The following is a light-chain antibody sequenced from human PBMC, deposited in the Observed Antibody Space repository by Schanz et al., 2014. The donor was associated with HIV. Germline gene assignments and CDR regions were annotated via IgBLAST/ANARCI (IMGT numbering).Light chain of an antibody. Sequence: QSALTQPPSASGSPGQSVTISCTGTSSDVGGYNYVSWYQQHPGKAPKLMIYEVTKRPSGVSNRFSGSKSGNTASLTISGLQAEDEADYYCSSYSYSSSLVFGAGTKLTVL. CDR2: EVT. CDR3: SSYSYSSSLV. CDR1: SSDVGGYNY. V-gene: IGLV2-14*01. J-gene: IGLJ1*01.